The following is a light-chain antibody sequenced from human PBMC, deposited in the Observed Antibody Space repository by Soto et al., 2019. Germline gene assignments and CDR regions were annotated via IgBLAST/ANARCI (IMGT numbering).Light chain of an antibody. CDR3: SSHTISSALQV. Sequence: QSALTQPGSESGSPSESIVFSCTGTISDFVVYNYVSWYQQHPGKAPKLMIYGVSNRHSGVSNRFSGSKSGNTASLTISGLQADDEADYYCSSHTISSALQVFGTGTKVTAL. V-gene: IGLV2-14*01. CDR1: ISDFVVYNY. J-gene: IGLJ1*01. CDR2: GVS.